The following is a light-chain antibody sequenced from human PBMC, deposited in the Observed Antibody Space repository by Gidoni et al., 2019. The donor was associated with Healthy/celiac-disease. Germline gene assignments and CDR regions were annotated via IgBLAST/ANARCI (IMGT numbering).Light chain of an antibody. CDR1: QSISSY. J-gene: IGKJ2*01. Sequence: DIQMTQSPSSLSASVGDRVTITCRASQSISSYLNWYQQKPGKAPKLLIYAASSLQSGVPSRFSGSGSGTDFPLTISSLQPEDFATYYCQQSYSTPPDTFXQXTKLEIK. V-gene: IGKV1-39*01. CDR3: QQSYSTPPDT. CDR2: AAS.